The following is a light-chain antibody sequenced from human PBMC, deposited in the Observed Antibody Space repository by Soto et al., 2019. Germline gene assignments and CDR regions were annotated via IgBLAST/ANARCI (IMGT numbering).Light chain of an antibody. CDR3: QHYNDWPPWT. CDR1: QSVSNN. V-gene: IGKV3-15*01. Sequence: EVVMTQSPATLSVSPGERATLSCRASQSVSNNVAWYQQKPGQPPRVVIYAASMRATGIPARFSGRGSGTEFTLTISSLQSEDFALYYCQHYNDWPPWTFGQGTKVENK. CDR2: AAS. J-gene: IGKJ1*01.